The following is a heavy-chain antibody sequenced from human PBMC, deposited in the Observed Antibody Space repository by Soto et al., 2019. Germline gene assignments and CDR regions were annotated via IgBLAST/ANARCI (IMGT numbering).Heavy chain of an antibody. J-gene: IGHJ6*02. V-gene: IGHV6-1*01. CDR2: TYYRSKWYN. D-gene: IGHD1-26*01. CDR3: AKDNIGKWVKNGMNV. CDR1: GDSVSSNSAA. Sequence: SQTLSLPCAISGDSVSSNSAAWNGIRQSPSRGLEWLGRTYYRSKWYNDYAVSVKSRITINPDTSKNQYSLQLNSVTPEDTAVYFCAKDNIGKWVKNGMNVWGQGNMVTV.